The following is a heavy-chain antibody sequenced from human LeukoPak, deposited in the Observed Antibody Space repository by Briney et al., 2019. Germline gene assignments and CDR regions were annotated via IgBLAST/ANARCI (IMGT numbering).Heavy chain of an antibody. Sequence: GRSLRLACAASGVTFSSYAMSWVRQAPGKGLEWVSAISGSGGSSDYADSVKGRFTISRDNAKNSLYLQMNSLRAEDTAVYYCARIEEGFDYWGQGTLVTVSS. CDR1: GVTFSSYA. J-gene: IGHJ4*02. CDR2: ISGSGGSS. V-gene: IGHV3-23*01. CDR3: ARIEEGFDY.